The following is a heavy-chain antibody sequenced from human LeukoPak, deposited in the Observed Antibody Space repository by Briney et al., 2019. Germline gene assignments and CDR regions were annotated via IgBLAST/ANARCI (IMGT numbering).Heavy chain of an antibody. D-gene: IGHD3-9*01. J-gene: IGHJ5*02. Sequence: SETLSLTCTVSGGSISSSSYYWGWIRQPPGKELERIGSIYYSGSTYYNPSLKSRVTISVDTSKNQFSLKLSSVTAADTAVYYCARQDYDILTGYPNWFDPWGQGTLVTVSS. V-gene: IGHV4-39*01. CDR3: ARQDYDILTGYPNWFDP. CDR1: GGSISSSSYY. CDR2: IYYSGST.